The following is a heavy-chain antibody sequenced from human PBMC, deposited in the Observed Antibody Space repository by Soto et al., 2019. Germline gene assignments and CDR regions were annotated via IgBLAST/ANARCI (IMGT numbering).Heavy chain of an antibody. CDR1: GGTFSTYS. J-gene: IGHJ4*02. Sequence: QVQLVQSGAEVQKPGSSVKVSCKTSGGTFSTYSIVWVRQAPGEGLEWMGGIIPIFGTANYAQKFQDRVTITADKSTNTAFMELSSLKSEDTAMYYCAGSSGNNYGVGTNYYFDYWGQGTLVTVSS. CDR3: AGSSGNNYGVGTNYYFDY. V-gene: IGHV1-69*06. CDR2: IIPIFGTA. D-gene: IGHD1-26*01.